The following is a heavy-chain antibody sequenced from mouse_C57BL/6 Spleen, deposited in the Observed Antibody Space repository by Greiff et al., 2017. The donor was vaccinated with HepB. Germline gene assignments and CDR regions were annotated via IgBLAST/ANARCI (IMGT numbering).Heavy chain of an antibody. Sequence: VQLQQSGPELVKPGASVKISCKASGYAFSSSWMNWVKQRPGKGLEWIGRIYPGDGDTNYNGKFKGKATLTADKSSSTAYMQLSSLTSEDSAVYFCARGTTVAYWYFDVWGTGTTVTVSS. CDR2: IYPGDGDT. CDR3: ARGTTVAYWYFDV. CDR1: GYAFSSSW. J-gene: IGHJ1*03. V-gene: IGHV1-82*01. D-gene: IGHD1-1*01.